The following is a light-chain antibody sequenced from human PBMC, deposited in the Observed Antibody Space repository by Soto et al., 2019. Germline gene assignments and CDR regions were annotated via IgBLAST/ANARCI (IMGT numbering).Light chain of an antibody. CDR3: CSYAGSSTYV. Sequence: QSVLTQPASVSGSPGQSITISCTGTSRDVGGYNYVSWYQQHPGKAPKVMIYEVSKRPSGVPNRFSGSKSGNTASLTISGLQAEDEADYYCCSYAGSSTYVFGTGTKVTV. CDR2: EVS. CDR1: SRDVGGYNY. J-gene: IGLJ1*01. V-gene: IGLV2-23*02.